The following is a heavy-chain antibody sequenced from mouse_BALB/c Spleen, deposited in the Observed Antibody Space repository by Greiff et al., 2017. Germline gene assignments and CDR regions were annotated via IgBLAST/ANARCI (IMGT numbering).Heavy chain of an antibody. D-gene: IGHD2-1*01. CDR2: IFPGTGTT. CDR1: GYTFTSYW. CDR3: ARGGNYPFAY. J-gene: IGHJ3*01. V-gene: IGHV1S132*01. Sequence: VKLQESGAELVKPGASVKLSCKTSGYTFTSYWIQWVKQRPGQGLGWIGEIFPGTGTTYYNEKFKGKATLTIDTSSSTAYMQLSSLTSEDSAVYFCARGGNYPFAYWGQGTLVTVSA.